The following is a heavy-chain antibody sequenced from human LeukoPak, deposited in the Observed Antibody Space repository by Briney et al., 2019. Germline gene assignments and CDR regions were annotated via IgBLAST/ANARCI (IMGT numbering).Heavy chain of an antibody. Sequence: PGGSLRLSCAASGFTFSSYGMHWVRQAPGKGLEWVAFIRYDGSNKYYADSVKGRFTISRDNSKNTLYLQMNSLRAEDTAVYYCASWANDYGDYYFDYWGQETLVTVSS. V-gene: IGHV3-30*02. CDR1: GFTFSSYG. CDR2: IRYDGSNK. D-gene: IGHD4-17*01. CDR3: ASWANDYGDYYFDY. J-gene: IGHJ4*02.